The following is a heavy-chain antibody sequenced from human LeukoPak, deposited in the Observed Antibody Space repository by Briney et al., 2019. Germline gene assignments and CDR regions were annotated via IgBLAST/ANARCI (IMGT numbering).Heavy chain of an antibody. V-gene: IGHV4-4*07. D-gene: IGHD5-24*01. J-gene: IGHJ4*02. CDR1: GYSISSGYY. CDR3: ARDGDGYNYYQPSDY. Sequence: SETLSLTCTVSGYSISSGYYWSWIRQPAGKGLEWIGRIYTSGSTNYNPSLKSRVTMSVDTSKNQFSLKLSSVTAADTAVYYCARDGDGYNYYQPSDYWGQGTLVTVSS. CDR2: IYTSGST.